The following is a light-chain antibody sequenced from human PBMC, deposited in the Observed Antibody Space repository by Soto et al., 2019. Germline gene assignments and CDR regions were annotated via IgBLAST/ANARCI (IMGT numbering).Light chain of an antibody. CDR1: SSDIGLYNY. CDR2: EVS. CDR3: SSFTGSSTLV. Sequence: QAGLAQPASVSGSPGQSITISVAGTSSDIGLYNYVSWYQQHPGKAPKLIIFEVSNRPSGVSNRFSGSKSGNTASLTISGLQAEDEADYYCSSFTGSSTLVFGSGTKVTVL. J-gene: IGLJ1*01. V-gene: IGLV2-14*01.